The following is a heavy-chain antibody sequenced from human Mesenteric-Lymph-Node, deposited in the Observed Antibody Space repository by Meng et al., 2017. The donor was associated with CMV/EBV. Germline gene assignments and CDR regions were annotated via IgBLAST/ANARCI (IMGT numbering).Heavy chain of an antibody. CDR3: ARRDLRISNWFDP. CDR2: IIPLLDIT. D-gene: IGHD4-17*01. Sequence: SVKVSCKASGGTFSSHSFSWVRQAPGQGLEWMGEIIPLLDITYYAQKFQGRVTITADKSTSTAYMELSSLRSDDTAVYYCARRDLRISNWFDPWGQGTLVTVSS. CDR1: GGTFSSHS. V-gene: IGHV1-69*10. J-gene: IGHJ5*02.